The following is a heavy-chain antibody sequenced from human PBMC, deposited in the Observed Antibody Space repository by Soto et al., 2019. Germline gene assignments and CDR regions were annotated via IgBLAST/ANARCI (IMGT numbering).Heavy chain of an antibody. J-gene: IGHJ4*02. V-gene: IGHV3-30*04. CDR1: GFTFSRHA. Sequence: QVQLVESGGGVVQPGRSLRLSCAASGFTFSRHAMHWVRQAPGKGLAWVAVISYDGRNKYYADSVKGRFTISRDNSKNTLYLQMSSRRGEDTAVYYCGRDDQGDYWGQGTLVTVSS. CDR3: GRDDQGDY. CDR2: ISYDGRNK.